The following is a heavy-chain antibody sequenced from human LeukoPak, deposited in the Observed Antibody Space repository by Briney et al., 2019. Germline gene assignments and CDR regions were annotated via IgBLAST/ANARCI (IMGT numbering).Heavy chain of an antibody. Sequence: SETLSLTCAVYGGSFSGYYWSWIRQPPGKGLEWIGEINHSGSTNYNASLKSRVTISVDTSKNQFSLKLSSVTAADTAVYYCARYYYGSGSYSAFDIWGQGTMVTVSS. V-gene: IGHV4-34*01. CDR2: INHSGST. J-gene: IGHJ3*02. D-gene: IGHD3-10*01. CDR1: GGSFSGYY. CDR3: ARYYYGSGSYSAFDI.